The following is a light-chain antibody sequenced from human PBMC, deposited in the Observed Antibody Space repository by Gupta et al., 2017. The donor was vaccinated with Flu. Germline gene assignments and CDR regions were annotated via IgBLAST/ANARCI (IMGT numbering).Light chain of an antibody. CDR3: QSYDSDTRDVV. Sequence: NFMLTQPHSVSESPGKTVTISCTRSSGSIATTYVQWYQQRPGSSPNTVIFEDDRRPSGVPDRFSGSIDSSSNSASLTISGLKTEDEADYFCQSYDSDTRDVVFGGGTKLTVL. V-gene: IGLV6-57*01. CDR2: EDD. J-gene: IGLJ2*01. CDR1: SGSIATTY.